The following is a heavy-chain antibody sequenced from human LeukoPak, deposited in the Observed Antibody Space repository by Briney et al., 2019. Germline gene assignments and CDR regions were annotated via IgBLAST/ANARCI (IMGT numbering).Heavy chain of an antibody. J-gene: IGHJ5*02. CDR2: IYHSGST. V-gene: IGHV4-38-2*02. D-gene: IGHD4-23*01. CDR3: ARDRRVGNPRGFDP. CDR1: GYSISSGYY. Sequence: PSETLSLTCTVSGYSISSGYYWGWIRQSPGKGLEWIGSIYHSGSTYYNPSLKSRVTISVDTSKNQFSLKLSSVTAADTAVYYCARDRRVGNPRGFDPWGQGTLVTVSS.